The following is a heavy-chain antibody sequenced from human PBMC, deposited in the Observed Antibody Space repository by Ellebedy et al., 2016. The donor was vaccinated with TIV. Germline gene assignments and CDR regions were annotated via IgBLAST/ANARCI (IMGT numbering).Heavy chain of an antibody. J-gene: IGHJ3*02. V-gene: IGHV1-2*02. CDR1: GHTFSGYY. D-gene: IGHD2-15*01. CDR3: ARSGYSDGFDI. CDR2: INPNRGGT. Sequence: ASVKVSCKASGHTFSGYYMHWVRQAPGQGLEWIGWINPNRGGTNYAQKFQGRVTMTRDTSISTAYMELSRLRSDDTAVYYCARSGYSDGFDIWGQGTMVTVSS.